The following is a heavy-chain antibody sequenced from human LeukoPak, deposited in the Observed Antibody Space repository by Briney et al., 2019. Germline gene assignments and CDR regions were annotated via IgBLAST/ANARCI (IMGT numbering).Heavy chain of an antibody. CDR2: ISASAAMT. D-gene: IGHD1-26*01. V-gene: IGHV3-23*01. Sequence: PGGSLRLSCAASGFTFNDYAMTWVRQAPGKGLEWVSSISASAAMTYYADSVKGRFTVSRDNSKNTLYLQMSRLTAADTAVYYCAKDRSIGTYYTFDRWGQGTLVTVSS. J-gene: IGHJ4*02. CDR1: GFTFNDYA. CDR3: AKDRSIGTYYTFDR.